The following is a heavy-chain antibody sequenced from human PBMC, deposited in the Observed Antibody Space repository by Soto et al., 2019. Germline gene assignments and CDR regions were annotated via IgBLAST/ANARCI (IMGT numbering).Heavy chain of an antibody. D-gene: IGHD3-9*01. CDR2: IWYDGSNK. Sequence: GGFLLISCAASVFTFSSYGMDKVRQAPGRGLEWVAVIWYDGSNKYYADSVKGRFTISRDNSKNTLYLQMKSLRAEDTAVYYCARDLLDILTGYPSAVDYWGQGTLVTVSS. J-gene: IGHJ4*02. CDR1: VFTFSSYG. CDR3: ARDLLDILTGYPSAVDY. V-gene: IGHV3-33*01.